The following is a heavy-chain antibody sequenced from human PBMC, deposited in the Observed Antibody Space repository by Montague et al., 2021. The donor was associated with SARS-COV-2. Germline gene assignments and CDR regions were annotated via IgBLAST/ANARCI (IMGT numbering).Heavy chain of an antibody. D-gene: IGHD3-3*01. CDR1: GGSISSSSYY. Sequence: SETLSLTCTVSGGSISSSSYYWGWIRQPPGKGLEWIGSIYYSGSTYYXXXLKSRVTISVDTSKNQFSLKLRSVTAADTAVYYCARQMGQSSIFGVVIQYYCDYWGQGTLVTVSS. J-gene: IGHJ4*02. V-gene: IGHV4-39*01. CDR3: ARQMGQSSIFGVVIQYYCDY. CDR2: IYYSGST.